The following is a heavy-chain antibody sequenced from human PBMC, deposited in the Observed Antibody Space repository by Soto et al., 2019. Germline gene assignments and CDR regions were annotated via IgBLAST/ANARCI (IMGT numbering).Heavy chain of an antibody. V-gene: IGHV1-69*13. J-gene: IGHJ6*02. CDR3: ARDLGYCSSTSCASVYYYYGMDV. Sequence: EASVKVSCKASGGTFSSYTISWVRQAPGQGLEWMGGIIPIFGTANYAQKFQGRVTITADESTSTAYMELSSLRSEDTAVYYCARDLGYCSSTSCASVYYYYGMDVWGQGTTVTVSS. CDR1: GGTFSSYT. D-gene: IGHD2-2*01. CDR2: IIPIFGTA.